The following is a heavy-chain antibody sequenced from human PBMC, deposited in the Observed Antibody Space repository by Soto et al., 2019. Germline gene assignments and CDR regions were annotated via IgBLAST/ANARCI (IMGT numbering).Heavy chain of an antibody. CDR3: ATYDVGTIIQDY. CDR1: GGSSSSHS. D-gene: IGHD2-21*02. V-gene: IGHV4-34*01. J-gene: IGHJ4*02. CDR2: IHHDGGT. Sequence: QVQLQQWGAGLLKPSETLSLTCAISGGSSSSHSKSWVRQPPGKGLEWIGEIHHDGGTNYNPSLKSRVTISGDTSKNHFSLELSSVTAADTAVYYCATYDVGTIIQDYWGQGTLVTVSS.